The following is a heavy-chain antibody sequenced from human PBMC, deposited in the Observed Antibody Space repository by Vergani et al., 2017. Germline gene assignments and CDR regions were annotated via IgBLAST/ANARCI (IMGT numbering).Heavy chain of an antibody. Sequence: QVQLVPSGAEVKKPGASVKVSCKASGYTFTSYDINWVRQATGQGLEWMGWMNPNSGNTGYAQKFQGRVTITRNTSISTAYMELGSLRSEDTAVYNCARVVTVTKRGGLGYWGQGTLVTVSS. CDR2: MNPNSGNT. D-gene: IGHD4-17*01. J-gene: IGHJ4*02. CDR1: GYTFTSYD. CDR3: ARVVTVTKRGGLGY. V-gene: IGHV1-8*03.